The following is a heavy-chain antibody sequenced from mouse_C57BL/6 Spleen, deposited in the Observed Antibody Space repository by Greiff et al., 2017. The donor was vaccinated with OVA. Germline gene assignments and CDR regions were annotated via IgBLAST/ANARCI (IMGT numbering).Heavy chain of an antibody. V-gene: IGHV1-26*01. Sequence: EVQLQQSGPELVKPGASVKISCKASGYTFTDYYMNWVKQSHGKSLEWIGDINPNNGGTSYHQKFKGKATLTVDKSSSTAYMELRSLTSEDSAVYYCASRTTVVPSPFAYWGQGTLVTVSA. D-gene: IGHD1-1*01. CDR3: ASRTTVVPSPFAY. J-gene: IGHJ3*01. CDR2: INPNNGGT. CDR1: GYTFTDYY.